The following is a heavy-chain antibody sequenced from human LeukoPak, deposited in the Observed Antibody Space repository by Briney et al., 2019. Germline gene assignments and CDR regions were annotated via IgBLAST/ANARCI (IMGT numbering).Heavy chain of an antibody. CDR1: GYTFTGYY. V-gene: IGHV1-2*02. CDR3: ARDAYSSGWYLYYYYMDV. Sequence: ASVKVSCKASGYTFTGYYMHWVRQAPGQGLEWMGWINPNSGGTNYAQKFQGRVTMTRDTSISTAYMELSRLRSDDTAVYYCARDAYSSGWYLYYYYMDVWGKGTTVTVSS. CDR2: INPNSGGT. D-gene: IGHD6-19*01. J-gene: IGHJ6*03.